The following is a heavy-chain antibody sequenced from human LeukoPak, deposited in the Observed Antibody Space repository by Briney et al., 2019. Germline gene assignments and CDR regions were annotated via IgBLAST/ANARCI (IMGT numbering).Heavy chain of an antibody. Sequence: ETLSLTCAVYGGSFSGYYWSWIRQPPGKGLEWIGEINHSGSTNYNPSLKSRVTISVDTSKNQFSLKLSSVTAADTAVYYCARESSSWFSKPLWGQGTLVTVSS. CDR3: ARESSSWFSKPL. CDR1: GGSFSGYY. D-gene: IGHD6-13*01. J-gene: IGHJ4*02. V-gene: IGHV4-34*01. CDR2: INHSGST.